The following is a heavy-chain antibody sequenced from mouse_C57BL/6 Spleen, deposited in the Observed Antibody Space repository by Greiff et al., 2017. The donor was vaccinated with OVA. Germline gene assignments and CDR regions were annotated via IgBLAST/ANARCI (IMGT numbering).Heavy chain of an antibody. CDR1: GFTFSSYA. CDR3: TRFYSNYKYAMDY. V-gene: IGHV5-9-1*02. CDR2: ISSGGDYI. D-gene: IGHD2-5*01. Sequence: EVMLVESGEGLVKPGGSLKLSCAASGFTFSSYAMSWVRQTPEKRLEWVAYISSGGDYIYYADTVKGRFTISRDNARNTLYLQMSSLKSEDTAMYYCTRFYSNYKYAMDYWGQGTSVTVSS. J-gene: IGHJ4*01.